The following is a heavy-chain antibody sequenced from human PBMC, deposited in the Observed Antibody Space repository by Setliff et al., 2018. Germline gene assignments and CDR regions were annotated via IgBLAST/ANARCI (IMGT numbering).Heavy chain of an antibody. Sequence: VASVKVSCKASGYTFANSIVSWVRQAPGQGLEWMGWISAYNGNTHIKEKFQGRVSMTTDTSTNTGYMELRNLTPDDTAVYFCERLVRHCTRISCQRTSEADLWGQGTQVTVSS. CDR1: GYTFANSI. J-gene: IGHJ5*02. CDR2: ISAYNGNT. CDR3: ERLVRHCTRISCQRTSEADL. D-gene: IGHD2-15*01. V-gene: IGHV1-18*04.